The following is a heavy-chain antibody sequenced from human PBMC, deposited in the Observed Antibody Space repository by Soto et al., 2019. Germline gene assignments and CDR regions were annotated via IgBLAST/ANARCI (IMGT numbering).Heavy chain of an antibody. CDR2: VYYSGNT. Sequence: QVQLQESGPGLVKPSETLSLTCTVSGDSITSYYWSWIRQPPGKGLGWIGYVYYSGNTNYNPSLKSRVTISVDTSKNQFSLKLSSVTAADTATYYCARAMYASTWYTFAYWGHGTLVTVSS. V-gene: IGHV4-59*01. D-gene: IGHD2-8*01. CDR1: GDSITSYY. J-gene: IGHJ4*01. CDR3: ARAMYASTWYTFAY.